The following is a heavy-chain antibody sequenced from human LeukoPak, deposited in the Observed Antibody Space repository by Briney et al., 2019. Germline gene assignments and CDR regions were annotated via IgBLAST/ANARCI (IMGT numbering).Heavy chain of an antibody. Sequence: ASVKVSCKASGYTFTSYGISWVRQAPGQGLEWMGWISAYNGNTNYAQKLQGRVTMTTDTSTGTAYMELRSLRSDDTAVYYCARYIAVAGVFDYWGQGTLVTVSS. V-gene: IGHV1-18*01. J-gene: IGHJ4*02. CDR3: ARYIAVAGVFDY. D-gene: IGHD6-19*01. CDR2: ISAYNGNT. CDR1: GYTFTSYG.